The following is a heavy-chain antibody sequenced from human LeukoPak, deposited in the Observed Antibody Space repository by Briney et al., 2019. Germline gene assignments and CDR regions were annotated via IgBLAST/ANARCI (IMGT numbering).Heavy chain of an antibody. D-gene: IGHD2-15*01. V-gene: IGHV4-34*01. Sequence: SETLSLTCGVYGSSFSGYYWSWIRQPPGKGLEWIGEINHSGSTNYNPSLKSRVTISLDTSKNQFSLKLNSVTAADTAVYYCARGSIVVLVAATPDYWGQGTLVTVSS. J-gene: IGHJ4*02. CDR2: INHSGST. CDR1: GSSFSGYY. CDR3: ARGSIVVLVAATPDY.